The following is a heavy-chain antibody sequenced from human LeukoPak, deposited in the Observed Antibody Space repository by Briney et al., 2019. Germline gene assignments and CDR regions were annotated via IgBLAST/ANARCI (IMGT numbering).Heavy chain of an antibody. D-gene: IGHD3-3*01. CDR3: ARSTIRLNWFDP. J-gene: IGHJ5*02. CDR2: INSDGSST. CDR1: GFTFSNYW. Sequence: GGSLRLSCAASGFTFSNYWMHWVRQAPGKGLVWVSRINSDGSSTTYADSVKGRFTISRDNAKNTLYLQMNSLRADDTAVYYCARSTIRLNWFDPWGQGTLVTVSS. V-gene: IGHV3-74*01.